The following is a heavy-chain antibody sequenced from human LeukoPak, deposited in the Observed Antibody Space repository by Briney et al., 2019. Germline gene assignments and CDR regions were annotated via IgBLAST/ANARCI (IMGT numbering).Heavy chain of an antibody. CDR3: ASRGLLWFGELWSFDY. V-gene: IGHV3-48*01. D-gene: IGHD3-10*01. Sequence: GGSLRLSCAASGFTFSNYSMNWVRQAPGKGLEWVSYISSSSSTIYYADSVKGQFTISRDNAKNSLYLQMNSLRAEDTAVYYCASRGLLWFGELWSFDYWGQGTLVTVSS. CDR2: ISSSSSTI. J-gene: IGHJ4*02. CDR1: GFTFSNYS.